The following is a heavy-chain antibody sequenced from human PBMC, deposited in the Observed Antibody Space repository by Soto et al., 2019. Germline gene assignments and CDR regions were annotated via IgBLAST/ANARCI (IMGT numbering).Heavy chain of an antibody. J-gene: IGHJ4*02. V-gene: IGHV4-39*01. Sequence: PSETLSLTCTVSGGSISSSSYYWGWIRQPPGKGLEWIGSIYYSGSTYYNPSLKSRVTMSVDTSKNQFSLKLSSVTAADTAIYYCTRIGYSSSSLGIEYWGQGALVTVSS. CDR1: GGSISSSSYY. D-gene: IGHD6-6*01. CDR3: TRIGYSSSSLGIEY. CDR2: IYYSGST.